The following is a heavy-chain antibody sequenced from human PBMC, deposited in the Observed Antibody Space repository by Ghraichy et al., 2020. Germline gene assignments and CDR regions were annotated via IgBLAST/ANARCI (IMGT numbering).Heavy chain of an antibody. CDR3: ARVWTTAAFDY. J-gene: IGHJ4*02. CDR1: GFTFSSYS. Sequence: GESLNISCAASGFTFSSYSMLWVRQAPGRGLEWVSSISARGSYIQYADSLKGRFTISRDNANSSLYLQLNSLRADDTAFYYCARVWTTAAFDYWGQGALVIVSS. D-gene: IGHD4-17*01. V-gene: IGHV3-21*01. CDR2: ISARGSYI.